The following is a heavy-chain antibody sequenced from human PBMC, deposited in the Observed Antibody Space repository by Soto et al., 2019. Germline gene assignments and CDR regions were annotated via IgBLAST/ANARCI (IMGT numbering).Heavy chain of an antibody. Sequence: PSETLCLTCTVSGGSISRYYWSWIRQPPGKGLEWIGYIYYSGSTNYNPSLKSRVTISVDTSKNQFSLKLSSVTAADTAVYYCARRYRTPFASSGQGTLVPVSS. D-gene: IGHD1-7*01. CDR1: GGSISRYY. CDR2: IYYSGST. V-gene: IGHV4-59*01. J-gene: IGHJ4*02. CDR3: ARRYRTPFAS.